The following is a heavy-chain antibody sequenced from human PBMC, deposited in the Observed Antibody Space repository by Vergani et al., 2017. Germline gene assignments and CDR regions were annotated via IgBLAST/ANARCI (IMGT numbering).Heavy chain of an antibody. CDR1: GFTFSSYA. Sequence: EVQLLESVGGLVQPGGSLRLSCAASGFTFSSYAMSWVRQAPGKGLEWVSAISGSGGSTYYADSVKGRFTISRDNSKNTLYLQMNSLRAEDTAVYYCAKDRFPDTAGGFGMDVWGQGTTVTVSS. V-gene: IGHV3-23*01. J-gene: IGHJ6*02. D-gene: IGHD5-18*01. CDR2: ISGSGGST. CDR3: AKDRFPDTAGGFGMDV.